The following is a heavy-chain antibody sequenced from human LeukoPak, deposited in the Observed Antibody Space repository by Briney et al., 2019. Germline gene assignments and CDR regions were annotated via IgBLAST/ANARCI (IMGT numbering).Heavy chain of an antibody. CDR1: GFTFSSYA. D-gene: IGHD6-6*01. Sequence: GGSLRLSCAASGFTFSSYAMSWVRQAPGKGLEWVSAISGSGGSTYYADSVKGRFTISRDNSKNTLYLQMNSLRAEDTAVYYCAAGGAARSAGHWGQGTLVTVSS. V-gene: IGHV3-23*01. CDR2: ISGSGGST. J-gene: IGHJ4*02. CDR3: AAGGAARSAGH.